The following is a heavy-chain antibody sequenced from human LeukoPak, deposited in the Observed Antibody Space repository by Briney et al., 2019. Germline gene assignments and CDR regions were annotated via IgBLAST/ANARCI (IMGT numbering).Heavy chain of an antibody. V-gene: IGHV4-34*01. CDR2: INHSGST. CDR3: ARLTYGDYYYYYYMDV. D-gene: IGHD4-17*01. CDR1: GGSFSGYY. Sequence: SETVSLTCSVYGGSFSGYYWSWIRQPPGKGLEWIGEINHSGSTNYNPSLKSRVTISVDTSKNQFSLKLSSVTAADTAVYYCARLTYGDYYYYYYMDVWGKGTTVTISS. J-gene: IGHJ6*03.